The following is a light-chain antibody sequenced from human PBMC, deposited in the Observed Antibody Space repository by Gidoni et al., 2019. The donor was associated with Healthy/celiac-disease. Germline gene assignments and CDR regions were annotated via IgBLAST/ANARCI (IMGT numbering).Light chain of an antibody. CDR1: NSNIGDRG. CDR3: AAWEDSLNTWV. J-gene: IGLJ3*02. Sequence: QSVLTQPPSVSGAPRQRVIISCSGRNSNIGDRGVNWYQQLPGKAPRLLIYYDDLVSSGVSDRFSGSKSGTSASLAISGRQPEDEADYYCAAWEDSLNTWVFGGGTKLTVL. CDR2: YDD. V-gene: IGLV1-36*01.